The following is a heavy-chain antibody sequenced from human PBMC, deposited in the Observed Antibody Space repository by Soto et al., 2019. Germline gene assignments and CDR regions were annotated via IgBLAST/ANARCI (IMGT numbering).Heavy chain of an antibody. J-gene: IGHJ4*02. CDR2: IYYSGST. V-gene: IGHV4-39*01. CDR1: GGSISSSSYY. D-gene: IGHD2-2*01. Sequence: QLQLQESGPGLVKPSETLSLTCTVSGGSISSSSYYWGWIRQPPGKGLEWIGSIYYSGSTYYNPSLTSRVTISVDTSKNQFSLKLSSVTAADTAVYYCARRYCSSTSCYYFDYWGQGTLVTVSS. CDR3: ARRYCSSTSCYYFDY.